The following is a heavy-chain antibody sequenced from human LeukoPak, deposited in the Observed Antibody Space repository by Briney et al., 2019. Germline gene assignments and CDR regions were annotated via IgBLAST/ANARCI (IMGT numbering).Heavy chain of an antibody. CDR3: ETAQGYYGSGSYLGPDYYHGMDV. J-gene: IGHJ6*04. V-gene: IGHV3-21*01. CDR2: ISSTSSYI. D-gene: IGHD3-10*01. CDR1: GFTFSSYS. Sequence: PGGSLRLSCAASGFTFSSYSMNWVRQTPGKGLEWVSSISSTSSYIYYADSVKGRFTISRDNAKNSLYLQMNSLRAEDTAVYYCETAQGYYGSGSYLGPDYYHGMDVWGKGNTVTVSS.